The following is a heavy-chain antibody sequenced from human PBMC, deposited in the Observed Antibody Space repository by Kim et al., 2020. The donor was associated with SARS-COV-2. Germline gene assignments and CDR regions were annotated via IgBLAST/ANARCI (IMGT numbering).Heavy chain of an antibody. V-gene: IGHV3-33*06. D-gene: IGHD3-22*01. J-gene: IGHJ4*02. CDR3: AKSTDYDSSGYYYYFDY. Sequence: KGRFTISRDNSKNKLYLKMNSLRVEDTAVYYCAKSTDYDSSGYYYYFDYWGQGTLVTVSS.